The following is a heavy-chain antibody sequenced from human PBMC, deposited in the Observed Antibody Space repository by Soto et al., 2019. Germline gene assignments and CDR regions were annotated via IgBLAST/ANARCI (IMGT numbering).Heavy chain of an antibody. CDR2: IHYSGST. CDR3: ARGSAAGTKSPFDY. J-gene: IGHJ4*02. CDR1: GGSISGYY. V-gene: IGHV4-59*01. D-gene: IGHD6-13*01. Sequence: SETLSLTCTVSGGSISGYYWSWIRQSPGKGLEWIGYIHYSGSTNYNPSLKSRITISVDTSKNQLSLKLSSVTAADTAVYYCARGSAAGTKSPFDYWGQGTLVTVSS.